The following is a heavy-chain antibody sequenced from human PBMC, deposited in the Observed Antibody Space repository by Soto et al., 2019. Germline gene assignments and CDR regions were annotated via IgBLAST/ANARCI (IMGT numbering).Heavy chain of an antibody. CDR2: INSSGYI. Sequence: GGSLRLSCAASGFTFSSHSMNWTRQAPGKGLEWVSSINSSGYIYYADSVKGRITISRDNAKNSLYLQMNSLRAEDTAGYYCASGYCSCGSCFLSYYYYYGMDVWGQGTTVTVSS. D-gene: IGHD2-15*01. J-gene: IGHJ6*02. CDR3: ASGYCSCGSCFLSYYYYYGMDV. V-gene: IGHV3-21*01. CDR1: GFTFSSHS.